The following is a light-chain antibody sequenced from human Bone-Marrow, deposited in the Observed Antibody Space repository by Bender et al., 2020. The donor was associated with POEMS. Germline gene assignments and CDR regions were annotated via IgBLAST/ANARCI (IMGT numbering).Light chain of an antibody. CDR1: DLGDKY. Sequence: SYEVTQPPSVSVSPGQTASITCSGDDLGDKYVAWYQQKPGQSPVLVIYQVTNRPSGIPARFSGCNSGNTDTLSISGTQAMDEADYYCQAWDTYSVIFGGGTKLTVL. CDR3: QAWDTYSVI. V-gene: IGLV3-1*01. J-gene: IGLJ2*01. CDR2: QVT.